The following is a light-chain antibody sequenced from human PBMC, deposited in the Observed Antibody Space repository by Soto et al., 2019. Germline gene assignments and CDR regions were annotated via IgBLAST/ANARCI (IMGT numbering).Light chain of an antibody. CDR2: EGT. CDR1: SSDVGKYKF. Sequence: QSALTQPASVSGSPGQSISISCTGTSSDVGKYKFVSWYQQHPGKAPKLIIYEGTKRPSGVSNRFSVSKSGNTASLTISGLQAEDEADYYCCSHAGSGTLVFGGGTKVTVL. CDR3: CSHAGSGTLV. V-gene: IGLV2-23*01. J-gene: IGLJ3*02.